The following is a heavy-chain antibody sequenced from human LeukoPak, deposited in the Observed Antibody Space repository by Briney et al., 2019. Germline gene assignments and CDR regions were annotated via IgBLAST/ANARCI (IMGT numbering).Heavy chain of an antibody. CDR2: INPNSGGT. CDR1: GYTFTGYY. V-gene: IGHV1-2*02. CDR3: ARSPLTIGSYGMDV. D-gene: IGHD3-9*01. Sequence: GASVKVSCKASGYTFTGYYMHWVRQAPGQELEWMGWINPNSGGTNYAQKFQGRVTMTRDTSISTAYMELSRLRSDDTAVYYCARSPLTIGSYGMDVWGQGTTVTVSS. J-gene: IGHJ6*02.